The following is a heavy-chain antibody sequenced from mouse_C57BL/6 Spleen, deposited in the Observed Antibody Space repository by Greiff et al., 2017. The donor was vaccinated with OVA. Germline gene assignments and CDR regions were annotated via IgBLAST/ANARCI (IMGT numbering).Heavy chain of an antibody. V-gene: IGHV1-69*01. D-gene: IGHD3-2*02. CDR1: GYTFTSYW. J-gene: IGHJ2*01. CDR3: ARSLDSSGPGDY. Sequence: VQLKQPGAELVMPGASVKLSCKASGYTFTSYWMHWVKQRPGQGLEWIGEIDPSDSYTNYNQKFKGKSTLTVDKSSSTAYMQLSSLTSEDSAVYYCARSLDSSGPGDYWGQGTTLTVSS. CDR2: IDPSDSYT.